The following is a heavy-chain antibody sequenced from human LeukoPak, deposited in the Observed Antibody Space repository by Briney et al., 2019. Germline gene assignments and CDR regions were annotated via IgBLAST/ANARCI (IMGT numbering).Heavy chain of an antibody. CDR1: GFTFSSYN. CDR2: ISRSNIYK. V-gene: IGHV3-21*01. CDR3: ANSRYDSSGYYGIIGY. Sequence: PGGSLRLSCAASGFTFSSYNMNWVRLAPGKGLEWVSSISRSNIYKYYADSVKGRFTISRDNAKNSLYLQMNSLRAEDTAVYYCANSRYDSSGYYGIIGYWGQGTLVTVSS. J-gene: IGHJ4*02. D-gene: IGHD3-22*01.